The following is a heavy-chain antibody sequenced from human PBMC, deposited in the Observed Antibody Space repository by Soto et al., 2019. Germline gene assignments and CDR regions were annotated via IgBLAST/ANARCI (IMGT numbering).Heavy chain of an antibody. CDR1: GASISSSY. Sequence: SETLSLTCTVSGASISSSYWSWIRQSPGKGLEWIGYVYYSGSTNYNPSLKSRVTISVDTSKNQFSLKLSSVTAADTAVYYCARGYYDSSGQSNTFDIWGQGTMVT. J-gene: IGHJ3*02. V-gene: IGHV4-59*01. CDR3: ARGYYDSSGQSNTFDI. CDR2: VYYSGST. D-gene: IGHD3-22*01.